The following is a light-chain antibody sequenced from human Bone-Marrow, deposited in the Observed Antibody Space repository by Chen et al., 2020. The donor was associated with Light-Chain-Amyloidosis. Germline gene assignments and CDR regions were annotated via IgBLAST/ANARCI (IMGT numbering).Light chain of an antibody. CDR2: VTREGTH. CDR1: SGHTTDA. V-gene: IGLV4-69*01. J-gene: IGLJ3*02. CDR3: QTWGTGGV. Sequence: QLVLTHSPSASASLGAAVKLTCPLSSGHTTDAIAWHQQQPGKGPRYLMKVTREGTHSRGVGIPDRFSGSSFGAERYLTISSLQSEDEADYYCQTWGTGGVFGGGTKLTVL.